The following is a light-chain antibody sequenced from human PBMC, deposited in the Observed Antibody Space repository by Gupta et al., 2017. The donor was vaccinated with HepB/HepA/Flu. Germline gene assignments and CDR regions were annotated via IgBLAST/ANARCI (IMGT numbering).Light chain of an antibody. Sequence: QSALTQPASVSGSPGQSITISCTGTSSDVGGYNYVSWYQQHPGKAPKLMIYDVSNRPSGVSNRFSGSKSGNTASLTSSWLQAEDEADYYCSSYTSSSTYVVFGGGTKLTVL. CDR1: SSDVGGYNY. CDR3: SSYTSSSTYVV. J-gene: IGLJ2*01. V-gene: IGLV2-14*01. CDR2: DVS.